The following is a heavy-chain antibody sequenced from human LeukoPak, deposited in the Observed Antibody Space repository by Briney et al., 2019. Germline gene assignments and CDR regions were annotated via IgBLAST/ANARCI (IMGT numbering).Heavy chain of an antibody. CDR1: GYSFTSYW. D-gene: IGHD5-24*01. V-gene: IGHV5-51*01. J-gene: IGHJ1*01. CDR2: IYHGDSEA. CDR3: AKDGGRWDFQD. Sequence: GESLQISSKGAGYSFTSYWIGCVRQMPGKGLEGIGIIYHGDSEARYSPSFQGQVTISADKSFSTANLQWSSLKAPDTALYYCAKDGGRWDFQDWGQVTLVTVSS.